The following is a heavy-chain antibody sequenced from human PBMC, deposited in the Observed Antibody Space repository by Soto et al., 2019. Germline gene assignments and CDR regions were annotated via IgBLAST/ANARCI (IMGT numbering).Heavy chain of an antibody. Sequence: QVQLQESGPGLVKPSQTLSLTCTVSGGSISSGDYYWSWIRQPPGKGLEWIGYIYYRGSTYYHPSLKSRVTISVDTSKNQVSLKLISVTAADTAVYYCARVAGTFYWYFDLWGRGTLVTVSS. V-gene: IGHV4-30-4*01. CDR1: GGSISSGDYY. CDR3: ARVAGTFYWYFDL. D-gene: IGHD3-10*01. J-gene: IGHJ2*01. CDR2: IYYRGST.